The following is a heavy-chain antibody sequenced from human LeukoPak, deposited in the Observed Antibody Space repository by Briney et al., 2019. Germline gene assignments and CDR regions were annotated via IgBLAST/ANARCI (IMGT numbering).Heavy chain of an antibody. D-gene: IGHD5-18*01. V-gene: IGHV3-21*01. J-gene: IGHJ5*02. CDR1: GFTFSSYS. Sequence: PGGPLRLSCAASGFTFSSYSMNWVRQAPGKGLEWVSSISSSSSYIYYADSVKGRFTISRHNAKNSLYLQMNSLRAEDTAVYYCAREAAISEGWFDPWGQGTLVTVSS. CDR3: AREAAISEGWFDP. CDR2: ISSSSSYI.